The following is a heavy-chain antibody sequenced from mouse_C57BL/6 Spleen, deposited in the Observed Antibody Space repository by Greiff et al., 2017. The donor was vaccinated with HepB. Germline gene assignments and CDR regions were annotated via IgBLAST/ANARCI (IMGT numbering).Heavy chain of an antibody. V-gene: IGHV2-2*01. CDR1: GFSLTSYG. CDR2: IWSGGST. CDR3: ARTEYFDV. Sequence: VQLQESGPGLVQPSQSLSITCTVSGFSLTSYGVHWVRQSPGKGLEWLGVIWSGGSTDYNAAFISRLSISKDNSKSQVFFKMNRLQADDSAIYYCARTEYFDVWGTGTTVTVSS. J-gene: IGHJ1*03.